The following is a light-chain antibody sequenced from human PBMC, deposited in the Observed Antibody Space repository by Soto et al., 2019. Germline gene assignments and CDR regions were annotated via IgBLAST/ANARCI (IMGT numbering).Light chain of an antibody. Sequence: DIQMTQSPSSLSASVGDRVTITCRASQGISDYLAWYQQKPGKGPKLLISVASTLQPGVPSRFSGSGSGTDFTLTISSLQPEDVATYYCQKYNSVPITFGQGTRLEIK. CDR3: QKYNSVPIT. J-gene: IGKJ5*01. CDR1: QGISDY. V-gene: IGKV1-27*01. CDR2: VAS.